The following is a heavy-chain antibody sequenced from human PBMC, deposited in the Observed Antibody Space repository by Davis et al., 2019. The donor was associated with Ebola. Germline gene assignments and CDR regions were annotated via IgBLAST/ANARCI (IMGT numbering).Heavy chain of an antibody. J-gene: IGHJ4*02. CDR2: ILSSGGTI. V-gene: IGHV3-11*01. D-gene: IGHD4-17*01. CDR3: ARARYGDLYYFDY. CDR1: GFTFSDYY. Sequence: GESLKISCAASGFTFSDYYMSWIRQAPGKGLEWVSYILSSGGTINYADSVKGRFTISRDNAKNSLYLQMNSLRAEDTAVYYCARARYGDLYYFDYWGQGTLVTVSS.